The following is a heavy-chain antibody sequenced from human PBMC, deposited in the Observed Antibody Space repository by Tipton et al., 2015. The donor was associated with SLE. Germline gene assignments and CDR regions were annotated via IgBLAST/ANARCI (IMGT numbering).Heavy chain of an antibody. Sequence: GLVKPSETLSLTCTVSGDSIGTYYCNWIRQSTGKGMEWIGNVYYVGSTNYNPSLKGRVTISVATSRNQFSLKLRSVTAADTAVYYCARRGYKTWYFDLWGRGALVTVSS. CDR2: VYYVGST. V-gene: IGHV4-59*01. CDR1: GDSIGTYY. D-gene: IGHD5-24*01. J-gene: IGHJ2*01. CDR3: ARRGYKTWYFDL.